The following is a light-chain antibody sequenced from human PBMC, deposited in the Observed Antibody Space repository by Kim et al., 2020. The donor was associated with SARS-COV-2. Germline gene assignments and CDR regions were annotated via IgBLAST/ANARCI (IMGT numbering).Light chain of an antibody. CDR1: QSITTW. CDR3: QQYSHYWT. J-gene: IGKJ1*01. CDR2: KTS. Sequence: DIQMTQSPSTLSASVGDTVTITCRASQSITTWLAWYQQKPGKAPKLLIYKTSDLESGVPSRFSGSGFGTEFTLTISSLQPDDFATYYCQQYSHYWTFGQGTKLEIK. V-gene: IGKV1-5*03.